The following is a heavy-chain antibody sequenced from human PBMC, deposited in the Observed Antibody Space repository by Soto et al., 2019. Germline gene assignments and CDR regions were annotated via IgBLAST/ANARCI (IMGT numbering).Heavy chain of an antibody. Sequence: QLQLQESGPGLVKPSETLSLTCTVSGGSISSSSYYWGWIRQPPGKGLEWIGSIYYSGSTYYNSSLKCRVTISVDTSKNQFSLKLSSVTAADTAVYYCGGYCRSSSCYVDYWGQGTLVTVSS. CDR3: GGYCRSSSCYVDY. J-gene: IGHJ4*02. CDR1: GGSISSSSYY. V-gene: IGHV4-39*01. D-gene: IGHD2-2*01. CDR2: IYYSGST.